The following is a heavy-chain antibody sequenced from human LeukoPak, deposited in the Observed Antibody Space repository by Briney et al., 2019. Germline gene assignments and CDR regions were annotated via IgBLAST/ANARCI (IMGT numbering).Heavy chain of an antibody. Sequence: PSETLSLTCAVSGVSITDNWWSWVRQPPGKGLEWIGEILHTGPTNFNPSLKSRVTISMDKSKNQLSLRLNSVTAADTAIYYCVRGGTYYLPYWGKGILVTVSS. CDR1: GVSITDNW. J-gene: IGHJ4*02. CDR3: VRGGTYYLPY. D-gene: IGHD1-26*01. V-gene: IGHV4-4*02. CDR2: ILHTGPT.